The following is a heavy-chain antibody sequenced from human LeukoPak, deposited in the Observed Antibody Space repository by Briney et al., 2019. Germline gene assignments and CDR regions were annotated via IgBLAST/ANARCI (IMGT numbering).Heavy chain of an antibody. Sequence: PSETLSLTCAVYGGSFSGYYWSWIRQPPGKGLEWIGEINHSGSTNYNPSLKSRVTISVDTSKNQFSLKLSPVTAADTAVYYCVRGPPTYCGGDCYYFGYYYYYMDVWGKGTTVTVSS. V-gene: IGHV4-34*01. J-gene: IGHJ6*03. CDR2: INHSGST. CDR1: GGSFSGYY. D-gene: IGHD2-21*02. CDR3: VRGPPTYCGGDCYYFGYYYYYMDV.